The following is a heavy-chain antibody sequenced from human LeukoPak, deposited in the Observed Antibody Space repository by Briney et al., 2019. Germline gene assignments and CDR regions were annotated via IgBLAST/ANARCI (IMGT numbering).Heavy chain of an antibody. CDR3: ARDNDKVVDH. CDR1: GGTFSSYG. J-gene: IGHJ4*01. Sequence: ASVKVSCKASGGTFSSYGISWVRQAPGQGLEWMGWITAYNGNRLYAQRFQGRITLTTDTSTSTSYMELRSLEYDDTAIYYCARDNDKVVDHWGQGTLVTVSS. V-gene: IGHV1-18*01. D-gene: IGHD1-1*01. CDR2: ITAYNGNR.